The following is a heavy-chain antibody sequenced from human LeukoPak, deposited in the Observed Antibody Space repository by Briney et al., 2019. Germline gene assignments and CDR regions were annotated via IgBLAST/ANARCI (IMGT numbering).Heavy chain of an antibody. CDR3: ARGDVTTGWYFDL. J-gene: IGHJ2*01. CDR1: AGSISSGDYY. D-gene: IGHD4-17*01. Sequence: SQTLSLTCTVAAGSISSGDYYWSWIRQPPGKGLEWIGYIYYSGSTYYNPSLKSRVTISVDTSKNQFSLKLSSVTAADTAVYYCARGDVTTGWYFDLWGRGTLVTVSS. V-gene: IGHV4-30-4*01. CDR2: IYYSGST.